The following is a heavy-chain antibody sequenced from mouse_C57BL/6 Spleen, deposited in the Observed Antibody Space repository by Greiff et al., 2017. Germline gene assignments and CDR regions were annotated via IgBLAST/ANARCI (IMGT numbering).Heavy chain of an antibody. D-gene: IGHD4-1*01. CDR3: TRGHWDVNYFDY. Sequence: EVKVEESGEGLVKPGGSLKLSCAASGFTFSSYAMSWVRQTPEKRLAWVAYISSGGDYIYYADTVKGRFTISRDNARNTLYLQMSSLKSEDTAMYYCTRGHWDVNYFDYWGQGTTLTVSS. CDR1: GFTFSSYA. V-gene: IGHV5-9-1*02. CDR2: ISSGGDYI. J-gene: IGHJ2*01.